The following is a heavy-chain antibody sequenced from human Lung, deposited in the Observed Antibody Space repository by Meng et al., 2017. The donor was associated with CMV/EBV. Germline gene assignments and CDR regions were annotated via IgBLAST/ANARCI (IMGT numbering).Heavy chain of an antibody. CDR2: MNANSGNT. CDR3: ARRQIAVEAGGTKTKYYYYGLDV. CDR1: GYTFSTFD. V-gene: IGHV1-8*02. J-gene: IGHJ6*02. Sequence: ASVKVSCKASGYTFSTFDINWVRLATGQGLEWMGWMNANSGNTGYAQKFQGRVSMTRDTSTNTAYMQLSSLRSDDTAVYFCARRQIAVEAGGTKTKYYYYGLDVWGQGTXVTVSS. D-gene: IGHD6-13*01.